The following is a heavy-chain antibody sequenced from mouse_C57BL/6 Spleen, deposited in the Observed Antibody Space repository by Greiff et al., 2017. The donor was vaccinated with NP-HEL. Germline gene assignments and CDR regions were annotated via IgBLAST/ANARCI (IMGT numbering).Heavy chain of an antibody. Sequence: VKLMESGAELVRPGTSVKMSCKASGYTFTNYWIGWAKQRPGHGLEWIGDIYPGGGYTNYNEKFKGKATLTADKSSSTAYMQFSSLTSEDSAIYYCARFTTDYAMDYWGQGTSVTVSS. D-gene: IGHD2-12*01. J-gene: IGHJ4*01. CDR3: ARFTTDYAMDY. CDR2: IYPGGGYT. CDR1: GYTFTNYW. V-gene: IGHV1-63*01.